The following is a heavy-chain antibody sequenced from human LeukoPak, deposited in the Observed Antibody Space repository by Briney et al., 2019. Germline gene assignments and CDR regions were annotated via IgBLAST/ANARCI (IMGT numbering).Heavy chain of an antibody. CDR3: ASLNTWFDP. Sequence: PGGSLRLSCAAPGFTFSSYAMHWVRQAPGKGLEWVAVISYDGSNKYYADSVKGRFTISRDNSKNTLYLQMNSLRAEDTAVYYCASLNTWFDPWGQGTLVTVSS. CDR1: GFTFSSYA. J-gene: IGHJ5*02. V-gene: IGHV3-30-3*01. CDR2: ISYDGSNK.